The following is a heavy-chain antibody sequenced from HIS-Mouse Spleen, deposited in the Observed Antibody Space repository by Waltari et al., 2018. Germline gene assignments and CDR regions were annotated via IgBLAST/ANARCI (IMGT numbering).Heavy chain of an antibody. D-gene: IGHD4-4*01. CDR2: IGTAGDT. CDR3: ARGYSNYVPYFDY. J-gene: IGHJ4*02. V-gene: IGHV3-13*01. Sequence: EVQLVESGGGLVQPGGSLRRSCAASGCTFRSYAMHWVRHATGKGLEWVSAIGTAGDTYYPGSVKGRFTISRENAKNSLYLQMNSLRAGDTAVYYCARGYSNYVPYFDYWGQGTLVTVSS. CDR1: GCTFRSYA.